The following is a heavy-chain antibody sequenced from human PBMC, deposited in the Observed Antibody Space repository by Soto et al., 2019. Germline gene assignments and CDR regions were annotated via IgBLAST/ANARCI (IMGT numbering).Heavy chain of an antibody. V-gene: IGHV2-5*02. CDR1: GFSLSTIGVG. CDR3: VQSRCGGDCLQSYSSHSYYGLDV. Sequence: QITLKESGPTLVKPTQTLTLTCTFSGFSLSTIGVGVGWIRQPPGKALEWLALIYWDDDKRYSPSLKSRLTVTKDTSKNQVFLTMTNMDPVDTATYYCVQSRCGGDCLQSYSSHSYYGLDVWGQGTTVTVSS. J-gene: IGHJ6*02. CDR2: IYWDDDK. D-gene: IGHD2-21*02.